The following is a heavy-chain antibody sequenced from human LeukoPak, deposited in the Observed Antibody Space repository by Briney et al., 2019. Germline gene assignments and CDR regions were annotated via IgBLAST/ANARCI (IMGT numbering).Heavy chain of an antibody. Sequence: GASVKVSCKASGYTFTSYGISWVRQAPGQGLEWMGWISAYNGNTNYAQKLQGRVTMTTDTSTSTAYMELRSLRSDDTAVYYCARDGRSSGYYYPAFDYWGQGTLVTVSS. J-gene: IGHJ4*02. V-gene: IGHV1-18*01. CDR2: ISAYNGNT. CDR1: GYTFTSYG. CDR3: ARDGRSSGYYYPAFDY. D-gene: IGHD3-22*01.